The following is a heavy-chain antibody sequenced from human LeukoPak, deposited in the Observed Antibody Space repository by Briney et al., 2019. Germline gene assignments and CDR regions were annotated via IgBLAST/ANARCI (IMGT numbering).Heavy chain of an antibody. CDR2: IWYDGSNK. V-gene: IGHV3-30*02. J-gene: IGHJ5*02. CDR1: GFTFSSYG. CDR3: AKDPYRVIVATGNYLDP. Sequence: GGSLRLSCAASGFTFSSYGMHWVRQAPGKGLEWVAVIWYDGSNKYYADSAKGRFIISRDNSKNTVYLQMNSLRSEDTAVYYCAKDPYRVIVATGNYLDPWGQGTLVTVSS. D-gene: IGHD2-21*01.